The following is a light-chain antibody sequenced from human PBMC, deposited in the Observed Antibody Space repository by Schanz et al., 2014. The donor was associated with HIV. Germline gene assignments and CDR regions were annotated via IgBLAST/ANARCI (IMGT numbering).Light chain of an antibody. J-gene: IGLJ1*01. Sequence: QSALTQPPSASGSSGQSVTISCTGTSSDVGGYNYVSWYQQHPGKAPKLMIYEVSKRPSGVPDRFSGSKSGNTASLTVSGLQAEDEADYYCSSYAGSNKLGVFGTGTKLTVL. CDR2: EVS. V-gene: IGLV2-8*01. CDR3: SSYAGSNKLGV. CDR1: SSDVGGYNY.